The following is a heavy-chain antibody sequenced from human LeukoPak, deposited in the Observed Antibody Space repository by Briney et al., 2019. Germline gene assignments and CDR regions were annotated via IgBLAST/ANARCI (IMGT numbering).Heavy chain of an antibody. V-gene: IGHV3-21*01. CDR2: ISSSSSYI. CDR1: GFTFSSYS. Sequence: GGSLRLSCAASGFTFSSYSMNWVRQAPGKGLEWVSSISSSSSYIYYADSVKGRFTISRDNAKNSLYLQMNSLRAEDTAVYYCATNRRGTAYYDFWSGYYEDWFDPWGQGTLVTVSS. D-gene: IGHD3-3*01. CDR3: ATNRRGTAYYDFWSGYYEDWFDP. J-gene: IGHJ5*02.